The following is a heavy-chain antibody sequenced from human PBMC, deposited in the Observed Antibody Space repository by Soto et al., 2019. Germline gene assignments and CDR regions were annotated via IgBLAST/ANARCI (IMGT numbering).Heavy chain of an antibody. CDR3: ASLISGITVFGEPDYYYYGMDV. D-gene: IGHD3-3*01. CDR2: ISSDSSTI. Sequence: GGSLRLSCAASGFTFTSYSMSWVRQAPGKGLEWVSYISSDSSTIYYADSVEGRFTISRDNSRNTLYLQMNSLRSEDTAVYYCASLISGITVFGEPDYYYYGMDVWGQGTKVTVSS. V-gene: IGHV3-48*01. CDR1: GFTFTSYS. J-gene: IGHJ6*02.